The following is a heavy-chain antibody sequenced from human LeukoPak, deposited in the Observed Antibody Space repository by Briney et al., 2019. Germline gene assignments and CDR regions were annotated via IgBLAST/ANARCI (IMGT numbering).Heavy chain of an antibody. CDR1: GFTFNNFA. CDR3: ARGRYGSGIYYFDY. J-gene: IGHJ4*02. Sequence: PGGSLRLSFAASGFTFNNFAMSWVRQAPGKGLEWVSAISGSGSSIYYADSVKGRLTISRDTSKSTLYLQMSSLRAEDTAIYYCARGRYGSGIYYFDYWGQGTLVTVSS. D-gene: IGHD3-10*01. CDR2: ISGSGSSI. V-gene: IGHV3-23*01.